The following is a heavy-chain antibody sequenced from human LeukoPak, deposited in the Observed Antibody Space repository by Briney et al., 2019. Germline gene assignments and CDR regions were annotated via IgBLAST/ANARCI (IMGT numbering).Heavy chain of an antibody. CDR2: ISRSGSSI. Sequence: GGSLRLSCAASGFNFSAYYMNWIRQTPGKGLEWVSYISRSGSSIYYADSVKGRFTISRDNAKNSLYLQMNSLRAEDTAVYYCAKTTGRICSGGTCRQEDAFHIWGQGTMVTVSS. D-gene: IGHD2-15*01. J-gene: IGHJ3*02. CDR1: GFNFSAYY. V-gene: IGHV3-11*04. CDR3: AKTTGRICSGGTCRQEDAFHI.